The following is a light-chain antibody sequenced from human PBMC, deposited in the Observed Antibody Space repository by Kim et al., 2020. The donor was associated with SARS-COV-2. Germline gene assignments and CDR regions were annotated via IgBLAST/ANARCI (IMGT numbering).Light chain of an antibody. CDR3: QAWDSSTYV. J-gene: IGLJ1*01. Sequence: SYELTQPPSVSVFPGQTASITCSGDKLGDKYASWYQQKSGQSPVLVIYQDNKRPSGIPERFSGYNSGNTATLTISGTQAMDEADYYCQAWDSSTYVFGPG. V-gene: IGLV3-1*01. CDR2: QDN. CDR1: KLGDKY.